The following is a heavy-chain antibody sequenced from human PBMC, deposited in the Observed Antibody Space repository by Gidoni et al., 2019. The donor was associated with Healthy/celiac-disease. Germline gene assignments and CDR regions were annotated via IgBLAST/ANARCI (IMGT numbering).Heavy chain of an antibody. Sequence: QVQLVQSGAEVKKPGASVKVSCKASGYTFTGYSIHWVRQAPGQGLEWMGWINPNSGGTNYAQKFQGRVTMTRDTSISTAYMELSRLRSDDTAVYYCARDLGGGSSGWYVIEFDNWFDPWGQGTLVTVSS. D-gene: IGHD6-19*01. CDR3: ARDLGGGSSGWYVIEFDNWFDP. CDR1: GYTFTGYS. J-gene: IGHJ5*02. V-gene: IGHV1-2*02. CDR2: INPNSGGT.